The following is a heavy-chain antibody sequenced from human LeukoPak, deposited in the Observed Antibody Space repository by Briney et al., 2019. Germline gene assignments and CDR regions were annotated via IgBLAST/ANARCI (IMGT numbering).Heavy chain of an antibody. D-gene: IGHD1-14*01. CDR3: ARARRAAENWFDP. CDR2: IWYDGSNK. J-gene: IGHJ5*02. V-gene: IGHV3-33*08. CDR1: GFTFSSYW. Sequence: PGGSLRLSCAASGFTFSSYWMSRVRQAPGKGLEWVAVIWYDGSNKYYADSVKGRFTISRDNSKNTLYLQMNSLRGEDTAVYYCARARRAAENWFDPWGQGTLVTVSS.